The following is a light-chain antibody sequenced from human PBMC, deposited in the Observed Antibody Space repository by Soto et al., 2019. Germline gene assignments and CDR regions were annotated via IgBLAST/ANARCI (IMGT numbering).Light chain of an antibody. CDR2: GNT. Sequence: QAVLTQPPSVSGDPGQRVTISCTGSSSNIGAGYDVQWYQQLPGAAPRLLIFGNTNRPSGVPDRFSGSRSGTSASLAISWLQAGDEADYYSQSYDISLSVSVVFGGGTKLTVL. CDR3: QSYDISLSVSVV. J-gene: IGLJ2*01. V-gene: IGLV1-40*01. CDR1: SSNIGAGYD.